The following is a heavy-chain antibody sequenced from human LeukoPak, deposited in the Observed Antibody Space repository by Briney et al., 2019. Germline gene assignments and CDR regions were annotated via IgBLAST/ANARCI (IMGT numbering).Heavy chain of an antibody. CDR1: GYTFTSYY. CDR2: INPSGGST. CDR3: ARDHYYDSRPHSFQH. D-gene: IGHD3-22*01. V-gene: IGHV1-46*01. Sequence: ASVKVSCKASGYTFTSYYMHWVRQAPGQGLEWMGIINPSGGSTSYARKFQGRVTMTRDMSTSTVYMELSSLRSEDTAVYYCARDHYYDSRPHSFQHWGQGTLVTVSS. J-gene: IGHJ1*01.